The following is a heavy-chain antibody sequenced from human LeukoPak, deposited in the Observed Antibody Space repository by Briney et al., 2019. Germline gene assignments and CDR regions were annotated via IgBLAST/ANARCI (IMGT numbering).Heavy chain of an antibody. CDR3: ARDSPGSGWYEFDY. V-gene: IGHV3-48*03. J-gene: IGHJ4*02. CDR2: ISSSGSTI. CDR1: GFTFSSYE. D-gene: IGHD6-19*01. Sequence: GGSPRLSCAASGFTFSSYEMNWVRQAPRKGLEWVSYISSSGSTIYYADSVKGRFTISRDNAKNSLYLQMNSLRAEDTAVYYCARDSPGSGWYEFDYWGQGTLVTVSS.